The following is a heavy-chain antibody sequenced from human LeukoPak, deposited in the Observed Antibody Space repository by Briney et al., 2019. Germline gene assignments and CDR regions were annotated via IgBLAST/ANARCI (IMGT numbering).Heavy chain of an antibody. CDR1: DFAFSSYE. CDR3: ARDWSHRILDV. Sequence: PGGSLRLSCAASDFAFSSYEMNWVRQAPGKRLEWVSYISSSGYTIYYADSVKGRFTISRDNAKNSLYLQMNSLRAEDTAVYYCARDWSHRILDVWGKGTTVTVSS. J-gene: IGHJ6*04. D-gene: IGHD3-16*02. CDR2: ISSSGYTI. V-gene: IGHV3-48*03.